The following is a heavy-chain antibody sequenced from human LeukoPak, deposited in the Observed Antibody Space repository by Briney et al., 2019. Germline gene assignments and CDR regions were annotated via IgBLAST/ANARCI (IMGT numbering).Heavy chain of an antibody. CDR1: GYSFTSYW. CDR2: IYPGDSDT. J-gene: IGHJ4*02. D-gene: IGHD6-6*01. Sequence: GESLKISFKASGYSFTSYWIGWGRQMPGKGLEWMGIIYPGDSDTRYSPSVQGQVTISADKSISTAYLQWSSLKASDTAMYYCTRGDSNSSYFDYWGRGTLVTVSS. CDR3: TRGDSNSSYFDY. V-gene: IGHV5-51*01.